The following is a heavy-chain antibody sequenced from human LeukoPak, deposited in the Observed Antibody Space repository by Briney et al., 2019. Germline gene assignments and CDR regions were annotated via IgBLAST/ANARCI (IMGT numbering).Heavy chain of an antibody. J-gene: IGHJ4*02. V-gene: IGHV3-23*01. Sequence: GGSLRLSCAASGFTFSNYAMNWVRQAPGKGLEWVSAISDVGDTSYYADSVKGRFTVSRDNSKNILHLQIHSLRAEDTAVYYCAKGFSSNDFWGQGTLVTVSS. CDR3: AKGFSSNDF. CDR1: GFTFSNYA. D-gene: IGHD2-2*01. CDR2: ISDVGDTS.